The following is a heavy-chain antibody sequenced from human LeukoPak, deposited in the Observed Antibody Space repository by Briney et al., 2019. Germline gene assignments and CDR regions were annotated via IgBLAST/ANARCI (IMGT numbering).Heavy chain of an antibody. CDR3: ARGGSWGVYYYDSSGYYYFDY. CDR2: IYPGDSDT. V-gene: IGHV5-51*01. CDR1: GYSFTSYW. Sequence: GESLKISCKGSGYSFTSYWIGWVRQMPGKGLEWMGIIYPGDSDTRYSPSFQGQVTISADKSISTAYLQWSNLKASDTAMYYCARGGSWGVYYYDSSGYYYFDYWGQGTLVTVSS. D-gene: IGHD3-22*01. J-gene: IGHJ4*02.